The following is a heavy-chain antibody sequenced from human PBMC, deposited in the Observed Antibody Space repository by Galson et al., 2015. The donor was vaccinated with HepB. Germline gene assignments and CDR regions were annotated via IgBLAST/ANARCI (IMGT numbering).Heavy chain of an antibody. CDR3: AKACRYTSYYFDY. Sequence: SLRLSCAASGFTFSSYGMHWVRQAPGKGLEWVAVISYDGSNKYYADSVKGRFTISRDNSKNTLYLQMNSLRAEDTAVYYCAKACRYTSYYFDYWGQGTLVTVSS. CDR2: ISYDGSNK. V-gene: IGHV3-30*18. CDR1: GFTFSSYG. D-gene: IGHD1-1*01. J-gene: IGHJ4*02.